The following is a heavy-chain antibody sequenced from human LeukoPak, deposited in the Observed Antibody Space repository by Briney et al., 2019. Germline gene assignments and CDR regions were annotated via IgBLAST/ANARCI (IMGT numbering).Heavy chain of an antibody. Sequence: GASVKVSCKASGYTFTSYDINWVRQATGPGREWMGWMNPNSGNTGYTQKFQGRLTITRNTSRSTAYMELSSLRSEDTAVYYCARGAAAGFDYWGQGTLVTVSS. D-gene: IGHD6-13*01. V-gene: IGHV1-8*03. CDR2: MNPNSGNT. J-gene: IGHJ4*02. CDR1: GYTFTSYD. CDR3: ARGAAAGFDY.